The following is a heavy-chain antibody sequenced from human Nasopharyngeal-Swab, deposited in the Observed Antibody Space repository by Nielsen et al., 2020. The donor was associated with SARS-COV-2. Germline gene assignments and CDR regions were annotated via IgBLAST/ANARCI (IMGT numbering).Heavy chain of an antibody. V-gene: IGHV1-46*01. Sequence: WVRQAPGQGLEWMGIINPSGGSTNYAQKFQGRVTMTRDTSTSTVYMELSSLRSEDTAVYYCARVLAAAGYSWFDPWGQGTLVTVSS. CDR2: INPSGGST. J-gene: IGHJ5*02. D-gene: IGHD6-13*01. CDR3: ARVLAAAGYSWFDP.